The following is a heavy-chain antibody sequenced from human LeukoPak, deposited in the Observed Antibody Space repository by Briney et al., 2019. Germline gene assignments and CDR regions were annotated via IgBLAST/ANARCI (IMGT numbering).Heavy chain of an antibody. Sequence: GGSLRLSCAASGFTFSSYAMSWVRQAPGKGLEWVSAISGSGGSRYYADSVKGRFTISRDNSKNTLHLQMNSLRAEDTAVYYCAKVGSSNPLFDYWGQGTLVTVSS. CDR2: ISGSGGSR. D-gene: IGHD6-13*01. V-gene: IGHV3-23*01. CDR3: AKVGSSNPLFDY. J-gene: IGHJ4*02. CDR1: GFTFSSYA.